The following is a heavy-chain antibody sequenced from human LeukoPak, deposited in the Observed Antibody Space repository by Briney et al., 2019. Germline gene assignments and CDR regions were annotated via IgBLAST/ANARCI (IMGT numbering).Heavy chain of an antibody. CDR2: IIPNSGGT. CDR3: STEDKYCSSNNCGVY. D-gene: IGHD2-2*01. Sequence: AASVKVSCKASGYTLTDYYVHWVRQAPGQGLEWLGLIIPNSGGTTYQQKFQGRVTMTRDTSISTFYMELSSLRSDDTAVYYCSTEDKYCSSNNCGVYWGQGTLVTVSS. CDR1: GYTLTDYY. J-gene: IGHJ4*02. V-gene: IGHV1-2*06.